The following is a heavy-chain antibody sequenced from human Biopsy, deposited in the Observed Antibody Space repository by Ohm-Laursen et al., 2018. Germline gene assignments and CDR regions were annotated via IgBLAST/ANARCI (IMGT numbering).Heavy chain of an antibody. V-gene: IGHV4-31*03. Sequence: TLSLTCPVSGGSISSGGYYWSWIRQHPGKGLEWIGYIYYSGSTYYNPSLKSRVDISLDTSKNQFSLKLNSLTAADTAVYYCARDYDTSGYYYVSWGQGTLVTVSS. J-gene: IGHJ5*02. CDR2: IYYSGST. D-gene: IGHD3-22*01. CDR1: GGSISSGGYY. CDR3: ARDYDTSGYYYVS.